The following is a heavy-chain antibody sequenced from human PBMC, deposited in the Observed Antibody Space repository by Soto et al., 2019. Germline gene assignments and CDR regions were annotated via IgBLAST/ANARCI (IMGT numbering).Heavy chain of an antibody. CDR1: GCSISGHY. J-gene: IGHJ4*02. D-gene: IGHD6-19*01. Sequence: XETLCLTCTVAGCSISGHYWIWIRQSPGKGLEWIGHIFYSGSTNYNPSLKGRVTLSADRSKNQFSLRLSSVTAADTAVYFCAGVGGSGWSSDYWGKGILVTVSS. CDR3: AGVGGSGWSSDY. CDR2: IFYSGST. V-gene: IGHV4-59*11.